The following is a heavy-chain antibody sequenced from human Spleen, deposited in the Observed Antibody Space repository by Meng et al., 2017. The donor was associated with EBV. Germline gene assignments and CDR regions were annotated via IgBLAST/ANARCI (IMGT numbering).Heavy chain of an antibody. CDR3: AHFSSSSLYPLSDY. CDR2: IYRDDK. Sequence: HILVKESGPKLVKPTQTLQPTCTFSGFSLSTSGVGVGWIRQPPGKALEWLALIYRDDKRYSPSLKSRLTITKDTSKNQVVLTLTNMGPVDTATYYCAHFSSSSLYPLSDYWGQGTLVTVSS. J-gene: IGHJ4*02. V-gene: IGHV2-5*01. D-gene: IGHD6-13*01. CDR1: GFSLSTSGVG.